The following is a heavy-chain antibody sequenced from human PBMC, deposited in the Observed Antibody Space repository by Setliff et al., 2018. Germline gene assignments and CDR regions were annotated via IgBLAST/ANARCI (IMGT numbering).Heavy chain of an antibody. CDR2: ISAYTGNT. D-gene: IGHD3-3*01. Sequence: ASVKVSCKASGYTFTNYAISWVRQAPGQGLEWMGWISAYTGNTNYAQKLQGRVTMTTDTSTSTAYMELRSLGSDDTAVYYCSRLVRFCTKTACQRLSGGEFWGQGTLVTSPQ. CDR3: SRLVRFCTKTACQRLSGGEF. V-gene: IGHV1-18*01. CDR1: GYTFTNYA. J-gene: IGHJ4*02.